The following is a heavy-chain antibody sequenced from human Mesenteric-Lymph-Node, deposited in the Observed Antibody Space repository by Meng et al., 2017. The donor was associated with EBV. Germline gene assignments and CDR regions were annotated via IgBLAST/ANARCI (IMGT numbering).Heavy chain of an antibody. V-gene: IGHV7-4-1*02. CDR1: GYPYTNYA. Sequence: QVAIVPSGSELKNPGASVTVPCEASGYPYTNYAMNWVRQAPGHGLECMGWINTTTGTPTYAQGFTGRFVFSLDTSVSTAYLQISSIQAEDTAVYYCARGDTELYGTFDPWGQGTLVTVSS. J-gene: IGHJ5*02. CDR2: INTTTGTP. CDR3: ARGDTELYGTFDP. D-gene: IGHD3-3*01.